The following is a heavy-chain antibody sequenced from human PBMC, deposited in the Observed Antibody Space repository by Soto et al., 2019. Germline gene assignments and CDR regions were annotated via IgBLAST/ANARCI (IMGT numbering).Heavy chain of an antibody. CDR3: ASCERFPRVGVDYYALDV. J-gene: IGHJ6*02. D-gene: IGHD3-3*01. CDR2: MSFDGNHQ. Sequence: QVHLVESGGGVVQPGGSLRLSCAASGFTINRNDMYWVRQAPGKGLEWVAVMSFDGNHQHYADSVKGWFTISRDNSKNTLSLEMNSLRRDDTAVYYCASCERFPRVGVDYYALDVWGQGTTVIVSS. V-gene: IGHV3-30*03. CDR1: GFTINRND.